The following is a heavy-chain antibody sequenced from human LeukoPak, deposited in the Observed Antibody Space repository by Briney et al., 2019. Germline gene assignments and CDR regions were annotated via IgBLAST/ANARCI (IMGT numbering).Heavy chain of an antibody. CDR2: INHGGVT. CDR3: ARTGKYYDSSRPYFQH. Sequence: PSETLSLTCAVYGGSLSGSYWSWIRQPPGKGLEWIGEINHGGVTYFNSSLKSRVTISVDTSKNQFSLKLSSVTAADTAVYYCARTGKYYDSSRPYFQHWGQGTLVTVSS. J-gene: IGHJ1*01. D-gene: IGHD3-22*01. CDR1: GGSLSGSY. V-gene: IGHV4-34*01.